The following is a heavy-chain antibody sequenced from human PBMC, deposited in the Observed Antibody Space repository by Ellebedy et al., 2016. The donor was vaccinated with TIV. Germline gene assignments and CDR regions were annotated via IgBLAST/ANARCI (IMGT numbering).Heavy chain of an antibody. D-gene: IGHD1-26*01. CDR1: GGSISSSNW. CDR2: IYHSGST. Sequence: MPSETLSLTCAVSGGSISSSNWWSWVRQPPGKVLEWIGEIYHSGSTNDNPSLTSRLTVSVDKSKNQFSLNLSSVTAADTAVYYCARGKNSGSYLSLDYWGQGTLVTVSS. J-gene: IGHJ4*02. V-gene: IGHV4-4*02. CDR3: ARGKNSGSYLSLDY.